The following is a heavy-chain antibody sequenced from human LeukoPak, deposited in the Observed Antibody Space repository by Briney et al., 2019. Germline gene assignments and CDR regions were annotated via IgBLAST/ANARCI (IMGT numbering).Heavy chain of an antibody. V-gene: IGHV4-34*01. CDR3: ARGISEYLGYYYYMDV. D-gene: IGHD2/OR15-2a*01. CDR1: GGSFSGYY. Sequence: SETLSLTCAVYGGSFSGYYWSWIRQPPGKGLEWIGEINHSGSTDYNPSLKSRVTISVDTSKNQFSLKLSSVTAADTAVYYCARGISEYLGYYYYMDVWGKGTTVTVSS. J-gene: IGHJ6*03. CDR2: INHSGST.